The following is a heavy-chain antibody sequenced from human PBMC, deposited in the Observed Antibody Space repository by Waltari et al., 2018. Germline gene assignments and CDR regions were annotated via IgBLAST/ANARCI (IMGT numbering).Heavy chain of an antibody. CDR1: GFTFDDYA. V-gene: IGHV3-9*01. D-gene: IGHD3-22*01. CDR2: ISWNSGSI. J-gene: IGHJ4*02. CDR3: AKGSYYDSSGYLDY. Sequence: EVQLVESGGGLVQPGRSLRLSCAASGFTFDDYAMPWVRQAPGKGLEWVSGISWNSGSIGYADSVKGRFTISRDNAKNSLYLQMNSLRAEDTALYYCAKGSYYDSSGYLDYWGQGTLVTVSS.